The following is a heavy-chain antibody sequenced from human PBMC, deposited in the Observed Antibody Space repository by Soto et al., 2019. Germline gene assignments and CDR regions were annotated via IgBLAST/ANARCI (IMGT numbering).Heavy chain of an antibody. Sequence: SETLSLTCTVSGGSVSSGSHYWSWIRQPPGKGLEWIGYIYYSGSTNYNPSLKSGVTISVDTSKKQFSLKLSSVTAADTAVYYCARDTQLRFLEWFYGMDVWGQGTTVTVSS. CDR3: ARDTQLRFLEWFYGMDV. CDR1: GGSVSSGSHY. J-gene: IGHJ6*02. D-gene: IGHD3-3*01. CDR2: IYYSGST. V-gene: IGHV4-61*01.